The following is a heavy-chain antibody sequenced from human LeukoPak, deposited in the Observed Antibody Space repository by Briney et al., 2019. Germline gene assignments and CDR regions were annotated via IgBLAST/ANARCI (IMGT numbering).Heavy chain of an antibody. CDR1: GYTFTSYD. J-gene: IGHJ6*02. Sequence: ASVKVSCKASGYTFTSYDINWVRQATGQGLEWMGWMNPNSGNTGYAQRFQGRVTMTRNTSISTAYMELSSLRSEDTAVYYCARARRVGPYYYYGMDVWGQGTTVTVSS. CDR2: MNPNSGNT. D-gene: IGHD1-26*01. CDR3: ARARRVGPYYYYGMDV. V-gene: IGHV1-8*01.